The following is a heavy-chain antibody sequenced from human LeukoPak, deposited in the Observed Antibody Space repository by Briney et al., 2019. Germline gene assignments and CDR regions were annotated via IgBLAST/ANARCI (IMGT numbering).Heavy chain of an antibody. J-gene: IGHJ4*02. V-gene: IGHV1-18*01. CDR2: VSAYADNT. Sequence: GASVKVSCKASGYNFFSYGITWVRQAPGQGLEWMGWVSAYADNTNYVQKFQGRVAMTTDASTSTAYMELRSLRSDDTAVYYCARDCIGCHGFDSWGQGTLVTVSS. CDR3: ARDCIGCHGFDS. CDR1: GYNFFSYG. D-gene: IGHD1-26*01.